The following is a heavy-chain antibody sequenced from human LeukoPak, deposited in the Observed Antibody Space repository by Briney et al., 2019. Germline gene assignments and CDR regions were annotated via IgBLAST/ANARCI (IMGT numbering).Heavy chain of an antibody. D-gene: IGHD1-26*01. Sequence: GGSLRLSCAASGFTVSSNYMSWVRQAPGKGLEYVSAISSDGGSTYYANSVKGRFTISRDNSKNTLYLQMGSLRVEDMAVYYCARDHSIVGATNVDYWGQGTLVTVSS. J-gene: IGHJ4*02. CDR1: GFTVSSNY. CDR2: ISSDGGST. CDR3: ARDHSIVGATNVDY. V-gene: IGHV3-64*01.